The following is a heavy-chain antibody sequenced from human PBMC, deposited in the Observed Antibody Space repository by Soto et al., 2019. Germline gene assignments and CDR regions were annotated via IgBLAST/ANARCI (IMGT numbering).Heavy chain of an antibody. CDR2: ISYDGSNK. CDR3: ERMDV. CDR1: GFTFSSYA. Sequence: GGSLRISCAASGFTFSSYAMHWVRQAPGKGLEWVAVISYDGSNKYYADSVKGRFTISRDNSKNTLYLQMNSLRAEDTAVYYCERMDVWGQGTTVTVSS. V-gene: IGHV3-30-3*01. J-gene: IGHJ6*02.